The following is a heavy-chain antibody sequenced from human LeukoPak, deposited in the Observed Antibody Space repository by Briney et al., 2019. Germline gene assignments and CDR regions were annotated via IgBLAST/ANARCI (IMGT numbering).Heavy chain of an antibody. CDR2: ISYDGSNK. J-gene: IGHJ4*02. CDR3: ARDPFNDYYDSSGYASYFDY. V-gene: IGHV3-30*01. D-gene: IGHD3-22*01. CDR1: GFTFSSYA. Sequence: GGSLRLSCAATGFTFSSYAMHWVRQAPGKGLEWVAVISYDGSNKYYADSVKGGFTISRDNSKNTLYLQMNSLRAEDTAVYYCARDPFNDYYDSSGYASYFDYWGQGTLVTVSS.